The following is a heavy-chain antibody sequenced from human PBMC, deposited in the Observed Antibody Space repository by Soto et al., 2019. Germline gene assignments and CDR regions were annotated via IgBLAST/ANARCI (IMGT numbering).Heavy chain of an antibody. CDR2: IIPILGIA. J-gene: IGHJ4*02. CDR3: AIYCSSTSCYSAFFDY. Sequence: SVKVSCKASGGTFSSYTISWVRQAPGQGLEWMGRIIPILGIANYAQKFQGRVTITADKSTSTAYMELSSLRSEDTAVYYCAIYCSSTSCYSAFFDYWGQGTLVTVS. V-gene: IGHV1-69*02. CDR1: GGTFSSYT. D-gene: IGHD2-2*01.